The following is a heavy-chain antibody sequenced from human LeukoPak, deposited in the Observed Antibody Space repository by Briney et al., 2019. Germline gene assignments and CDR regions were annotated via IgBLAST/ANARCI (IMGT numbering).Heavy chain of an antibody. CDR3: AKAHRITIFGVVRSGHYYYYMDV. CDR1: GFTFSSYA. Sequence: GGSLRLSCAASGFTFSSYAMSWVRQAPGKGLEWVSAISGSGGSTYYADSVKGRFPISRDNSKNTLYLQMNSLRAEDTAVYYCAKAHRITIFGVVRSGHYYYYMDVWGKGTTVTVSS. D-gene: IGHD3-3*01. CDR2: ISGSGGST. J-gene: IGHJ6*03. V-gene: IGHV3-23*01.